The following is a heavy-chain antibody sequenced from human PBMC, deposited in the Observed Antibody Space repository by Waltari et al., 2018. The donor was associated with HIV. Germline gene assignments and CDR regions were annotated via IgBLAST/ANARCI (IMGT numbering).Heavy chain of an antibody. D-gene: IGHD3-10*01. CDR2: SIQGEKV. Sequence: QVQLVQSGAEVKTPGSSVKVSCRASGGDFTSYSIHWVRQAPGQGLEWVGRSIQGEKVNLAQKFQGRITVTADKVTTTAYMELSSLRSDDTAVYYCASARETMGVDLDFWGQGTLVSVST. CDR3: ASARETMGVDLDF. V-gene: IGHV1-69*02. CDR1: GGDFTSYS. J-gene: IGHJ4*02.